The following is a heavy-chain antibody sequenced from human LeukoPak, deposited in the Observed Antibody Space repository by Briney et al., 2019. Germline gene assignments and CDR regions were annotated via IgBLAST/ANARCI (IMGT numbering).Heavy chain of an antibody. V-gene: IGHV4-30-4*01. Sequence: SETLSLTCTVSGASISSGDYYWSWIRQPPGKGLEWIGYIYYSGSTSYNPSLKSRLTISVDTSKNQFSLKLSSVTAADTAVYYCARAESDYSYLDYWGQGTLVTVSS. CDR2: IYYSGST. CDR3: ARAESDYSYLDY. J-gene: IGHJ4*02. CDR1: GASISSGDYY. D-gene: IGHD4-17*01.